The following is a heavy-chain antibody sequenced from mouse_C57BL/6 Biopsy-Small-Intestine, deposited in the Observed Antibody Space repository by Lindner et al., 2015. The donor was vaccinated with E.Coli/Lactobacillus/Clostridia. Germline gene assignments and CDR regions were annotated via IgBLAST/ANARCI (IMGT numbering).Heavy chain of an antibody. CDR1: GYVFSSYW. Sequence: VQLQESGAELVKPGASVKISCKASGYVFSSYWMNWVKQRPGKGLEWIGQIYPGDGDTNYNGKFTDKATLTADKSSSTAYMQLSSLTSEDSAVYFCASWGWDEHAMDSWGQGTSVTVSS. CDR2: IYPGDGDT. J-gene: IGHJ4*01. CDR3: ASWGWDEHAMDS. V-gene: IGHV1-80*01. D-gene: IGHD4-1*01.